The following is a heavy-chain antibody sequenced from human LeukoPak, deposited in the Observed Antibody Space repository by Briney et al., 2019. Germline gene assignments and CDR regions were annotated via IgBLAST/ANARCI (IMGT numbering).Heavy chain of an antibody. D-gene: IGHD3-3*01. CDR1: GYTFTGYY. V-gene: IGHV1-2*02. J-gene: IGHJ3*02. CDR3: ARGPRITIFGVVMANDAFDI. CDR2: INPKSGGT. Sequence: ASVKVSCKASGYTFTGYYMHWVRQAPGQGLEWMGWINPKSGGTVYAQKFQGRVTMTRDTSSSTAYMVLSRLRFDDTVVYYCARGPRITIFGVVMANDAFDIWGQGTMVTVSS.